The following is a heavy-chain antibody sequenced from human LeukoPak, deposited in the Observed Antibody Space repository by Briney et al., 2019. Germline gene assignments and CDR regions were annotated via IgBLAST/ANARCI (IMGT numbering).Heavy chain of an antibody. CDR2: IIPIFGTA. CDR1: GGTSSSYA. V-gene: IGHV1-69*05. D-gene: IGHD6-13*01. CDR3: ARDRGIAAAGSYFDY. Sequence: SVKVSCKASGGTSSSYAISWVRQAPGQGLEWMGGIIPIFGTANYAQKFQGRATITTDESTSTAYMELSSLRSEDTAVYYCARDRGIAAAGSYFDYWGQGTLVTVSS. J-gene: IGHJ4*02.